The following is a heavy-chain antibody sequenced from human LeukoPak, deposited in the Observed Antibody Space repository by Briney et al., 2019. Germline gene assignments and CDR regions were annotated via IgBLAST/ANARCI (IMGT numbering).Heavy chain of an antibody. V-gene: IGHV3-33*08. CDR2: IWYDGSDK. Sequence: GGSLRLSCAASGFTFSSYGMHWVRQAPGKGLEWVAVIWYDGSDKYYADSVKGRFSISRDNSKNTLYLQMNSLRAEDTAVYYCARELPPVVNFYFDSWGQGTLVTVSS. D-gene: IGHD3-22*01. J-gene: IGHJ4*02. CDR3: ARELPPVVNFYFDS. CDR1: GFTFSSYG.